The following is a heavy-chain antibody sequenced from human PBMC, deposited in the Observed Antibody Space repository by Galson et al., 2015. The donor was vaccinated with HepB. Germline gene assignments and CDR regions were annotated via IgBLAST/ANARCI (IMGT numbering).Heavy chain of an antibody. D-gene: IGHD6-13*01. J-gene: IGHJ4*02. Sequence: SLRLSCADHGFNFSNAWMSWVRQAPGKGLEWVGRIKSKTDGGTTDYAAPVKGRFTISRDDSNNTLYLQMNSLKTEDTAVYYCTTVSLPGIAAAGKGYWGQGTLVTVSS. CDR3: TTVSLPGIAAAGKGY. CDR2: IKSKTDGGTT. CDR1: GFNFSNAW. V-gene: IGHV3-15*01.